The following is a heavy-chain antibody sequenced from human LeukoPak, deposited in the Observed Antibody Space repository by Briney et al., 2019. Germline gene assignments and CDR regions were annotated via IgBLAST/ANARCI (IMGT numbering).Heavy chain of an antibody. D-gene: IGHD1-26*01. V-gene: IGHV4-39*01. CDR2: IYYSGIT. J-gene: IGHJ4*02. CDR1: DGSFSSSSYY. CDR3: ARTAIVGTTWYFDY. Sequence: SETLSLTCTVSDGSFSSSSYYWGWVRQPPGKGLVWIGSIYYSGITYYDPSLKSRVTISVDTSKNRFSLMLSSVAAADTAVYYCARTAIVGTTWYFDYWGQGTLVTVSS.